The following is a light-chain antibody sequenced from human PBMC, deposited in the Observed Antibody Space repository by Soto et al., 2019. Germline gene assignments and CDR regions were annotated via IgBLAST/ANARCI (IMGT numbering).Light chain of an antibody. J-gene: IGLJ2*01. Sequence: QSALTQPPSASGSPGQSVTISCIGTSSDVGGYNYVSWYQQRPGKAPKLMIYEVSKRPSGVPDRFSGSKSGNTASLTVSGLQAEDEADDYGSSYTASITLGVFGAGSKL. CDR2: EVS. CDR3: SSYTASITLGV. V-gene: IGLV2-8*01. CDR1: SSDVGGYNY.